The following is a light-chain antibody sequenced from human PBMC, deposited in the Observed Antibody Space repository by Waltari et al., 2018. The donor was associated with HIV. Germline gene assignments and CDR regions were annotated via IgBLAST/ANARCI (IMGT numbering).Light chain of an antibody. Sequence: EVVLTQSPATLSVSPGERATLSCWASQNVNNYLAWYQQKPGQAPRLLIYDASTRATGVPARFSGSGSGTEFTLTITSLQSEDFAVYYCHQYHNWPPFIFGQGTKLEI. V-gene: IGKV3-15*01. CDR1: QNVNNY. J-gene: IGKJ2*01. CDR3: HQYHNWPPFI. CDR2: DAS.